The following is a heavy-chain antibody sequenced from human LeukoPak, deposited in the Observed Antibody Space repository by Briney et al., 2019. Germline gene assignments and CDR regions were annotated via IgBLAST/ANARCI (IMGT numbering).Heavy chain of an antibody. CDR2: INHSGST. Sequence: SETLSLTCTVSGGTISSYYWSWVRQPPGKGLEWIGEINHSGSTSYNPSLKSRVTISVDTSKNQFSLKLSSVTAADTAVYYCARGDVGATAVPFDPWGQGTLVTVSS. CDR3: ARGDVGATAVPFDP. J-gene: IGHJ5*02. V-gene: IGHV4-34*01. D-gene: IGHD1-26*01. CDR1: GGTISSYY.